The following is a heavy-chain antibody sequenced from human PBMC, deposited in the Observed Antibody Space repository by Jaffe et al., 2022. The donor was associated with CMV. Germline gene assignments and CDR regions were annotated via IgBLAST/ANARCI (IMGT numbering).Heavy chain of an antibody. CDR2: INQDGSEK. Sequence: EVQLVESGGGLVQPGGSLRLSCAASGFTFSRFWMAWVRQAPGKGLEWVAYINQDGSEKYYMDSVKGRFTISRDNAENSLYLQMNSLRAEDTAVYYCARDHPGDGFYLDYWGQGTLVTVSS. CDR3: ARDHPGDGFYLDY. V-gene: IGHV3-7*03. CDR1: GFTFSRFW. D-gene: IGHD3-10*01. J-gene: IGHJ4*02.